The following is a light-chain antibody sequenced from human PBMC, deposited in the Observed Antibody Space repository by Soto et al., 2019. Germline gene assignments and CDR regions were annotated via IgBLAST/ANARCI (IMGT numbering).Light chain of an antibody. CDR1: QSISSW. V-gene: IGKV1-5*01. J-gene: IGKJ1*01. CDR3: QQYNSYSPWT. Sequence: TQSPGTLSLSPGERATLSCRASQSISSWLAWYQQKPGKAPKLLIYDASSLESGVPSRFSGSGSGTEFTLTISSLQPDDFATYYCQQYNSYSPWTFGQGTKVEIK. CDR2: DAS.